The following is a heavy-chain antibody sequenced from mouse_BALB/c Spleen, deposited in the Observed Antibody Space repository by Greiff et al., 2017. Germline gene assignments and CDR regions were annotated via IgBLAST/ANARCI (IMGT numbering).Heavy chain of an antibody. D-gene: IGHD3-1*01. V-gene: IGHV3-6*02. Sequence: VQLKESGPGLVKPSQSLSLTCSVTGYSITSGYYWNWIRQFPGNKLEWMGYISYDGSNNYNPSLKNRISITRDTSKNQFFLKLNSVTTEDTATYYCARRELGYAMDYWGQGTSVTVSS. CDR3: ARRELGYAMDY. CDR2: ISYDGSN. J-gene: IGHJ4*01. CDR1: GYSITSGYY.